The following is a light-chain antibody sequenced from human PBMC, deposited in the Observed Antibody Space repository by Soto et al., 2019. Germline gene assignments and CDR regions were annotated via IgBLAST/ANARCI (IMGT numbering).Light chain of an antibody. CDR3: QVWDIMTDNYV. CDR2: YDS. V-gene: IGLV3-21*04. CDR1: NIGDKR. J-gene: IGLJ1*01. Sequence: SYELTQPPSVSVAPEKTTTSTVGGNNIGDKRVHWYRQKSGQAPVLLISYDSDRPSGIPERFSGSNSGNTATLTISRVEAWDEADYYCQVWDIMTDNYVFGGGTKLTVL.